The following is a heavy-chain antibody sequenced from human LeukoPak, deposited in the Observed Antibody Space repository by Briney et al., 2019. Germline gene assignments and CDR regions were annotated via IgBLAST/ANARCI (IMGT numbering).Heavy chain of an antibody. D-gene: IGHD3-3*01. V-gene: IGHV3-33*01. J-gene: IGHJ4*02. Sequence: GGSLRLSCAASGFTFSSYGMNWVRQAPGKGLEWVAVIWYDGSNKYYADSVKGRFTISRDNSKNTLYLQMNSLRAEDTAVYYCARDLGKRFLEWFDYWGQGTLVTVSS. CDR1: GFTFSSYG. CDR2: IWYDGSNK. CDR3: ARDLGKRFLEWFDY.